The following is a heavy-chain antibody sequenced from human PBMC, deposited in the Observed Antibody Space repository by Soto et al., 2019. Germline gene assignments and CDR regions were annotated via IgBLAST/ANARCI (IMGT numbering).Heavy chain of an antibody. Sequence: APRLPSGALGFTFSYYTLPLVRQTPDRGLELLTVLSFDGNNKYYADSVKGRFTISRDTSKNTLYLQMSSLRVEDTAVYYCARVKYPLKLDGDFFNYWGHGTLVTVSS. J-gene: IGHJ4*01. D-gene: IGHD1-1*01. CDR2: LSFDGNNK. CDR3: ARVKYPLKLDGDFFNY. CDR1: GFTFSYYT. V-gene: IGHV3-30-3*01.